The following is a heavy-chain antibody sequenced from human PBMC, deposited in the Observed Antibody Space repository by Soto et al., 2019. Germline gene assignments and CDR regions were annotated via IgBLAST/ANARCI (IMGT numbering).Heavy chain of an antibody. CDR1: GFTFSNYA. CDR2: ISSNGVGT. Sequence: VQLVESGGGLVQPGGSLRLSCAASGFTFSNYAMDWVRQAPGKVLEYVSGISSNGVGTYYANSGKDRFTISRDNSNNTLYIQMGSLRAEDMAVYYRARREQSDSSYMDVWGKGTSVTVSS. V-gene: IGHV3-64*01. D-gene: IGHD6-19*01. CDR3: ARREQSDSSYMDV. J-gene: IGHJ6*03.